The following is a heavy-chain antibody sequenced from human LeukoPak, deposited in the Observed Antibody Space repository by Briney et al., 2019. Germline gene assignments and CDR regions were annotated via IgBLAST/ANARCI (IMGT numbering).Heavy chain of an antibody. CDR3: ARHGYYYYTSGYFGY. Sequence: KASETLSLTCTVSGGSISSSFYYWGWLRQPPGKGLKWIGSTYYSGTTYYKPSLKSRVSVSVDTSKNQLSLNLTSVTAADTALYYCARHGYYYYTSGYFGYWGQGILVTVSS. CDR2: TYYSGTT. D-gene: IGHD3-22*01. J-gene: IGHJ4*02. CDR1: GGSISSSFYY. V-gene: IGHV4-39*01.